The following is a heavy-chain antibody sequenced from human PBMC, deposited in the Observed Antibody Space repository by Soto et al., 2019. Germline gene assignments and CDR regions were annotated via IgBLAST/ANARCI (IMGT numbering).Heavy chain of an antibody. V-gene: IGHV3-72*01. CDR1: GFTFSDHY. CDR3: AREILVPAAIPYYYYGLDV. Sequence: EVQLVESGGGLVQPGGSLRLSCAASGFTFSDHYMDWVRQAPGKGLEWVGRSRNKANSYTTEYAASVKGRFTISRDDSKTSLFLQMNSLKTEDTAVYYCAREILVPAAIPYYYYGLDVWGQGTTVTVSS. CDR2: SRNKANSYTT. D-gene: IGHD2-2*01. J-gene: IGHJ6*02.